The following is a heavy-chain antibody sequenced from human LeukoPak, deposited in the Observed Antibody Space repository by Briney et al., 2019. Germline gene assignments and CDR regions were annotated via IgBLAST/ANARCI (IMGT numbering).Heavy chain of an antibody. D-gene: IGHD5-24*01. CDR1: GFTFSSYA. V-gene: IGHV3-23*01. CDR2: ISGNGATT. Sequence: GGSLRLSCAASGFTFSSYAMSWARQAPGKGLEWVSGISGNGATTYHAGSVKGRFTISRDNSKNTLYLQMNSLRAEDTAIYYCAKDVAVATMTDAFDIWGPGTMVTVSS. CDR3: AKDVAVATMTDAFDI. J-gene: IGHJ3*02.